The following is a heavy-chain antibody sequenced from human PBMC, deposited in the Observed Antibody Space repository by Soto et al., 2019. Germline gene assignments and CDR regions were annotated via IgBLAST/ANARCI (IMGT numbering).Heavy chain of an antibody. CDR1: GGSISSSNW. D-gene: IGHD3-9*01. V-gene: IGHV4-4*02. CDR2: IYHSGST. Sequence: SETLSLTCAVSGGSISSSNWWSWVRQPPGKGLEWIGEIYHSGSTNYNPSLKSRVTISVDKSKNQFSLKLSSVTAADTAVYYCARNPRILRYFDWAYAFDIWGQGTMVTVSS. J-gene: IGHJ3*02. CDR3: ARNPRILRYFDWAYAFDI.